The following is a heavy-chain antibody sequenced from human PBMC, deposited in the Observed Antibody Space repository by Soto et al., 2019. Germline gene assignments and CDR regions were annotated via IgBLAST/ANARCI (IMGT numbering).Heavy chain of an antibody. CDR2: ISYDGSLQ. V-gene: IGHV3-30*03. J-gene: IGHJ4*02. Sequence: QAQLVESGGGVVQPGRSLRLSCAASGFAFSSYGMHWVRQAPGTGLEWVAVISYDGSLQHYADSVKGRFTISRDNSKNMVLLQMGSLRAEDTAVYYWVSDRGYGHASVPHSWGQGTLVSVSS. CDR1: GFAFSSYG. D-gene: IGHD5-18*01. CDR3: VSDRGYGHASVPHS.